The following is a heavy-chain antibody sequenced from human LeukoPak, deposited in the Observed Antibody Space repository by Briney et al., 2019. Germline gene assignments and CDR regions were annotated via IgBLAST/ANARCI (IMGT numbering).Heavy chain of an antibody. Sequence: GASVKVSCKASGYTFTSLGISWVRQAPGQGLEWMGWISGDNGNTYYAQKLQGRVTLTTDTSTSTAYMELRSLRPDDTAVYYCARDCDRSGYYCYWGQGTQVTVSS. CDR3: ARDCDRSGYYCY. CDR2: ISGDNGNT. D-gene: IGHD3-22*01. V-gene: IGHV1-18*01. J-gene: IGHJ4*02. CDR1: GYTFTSLG.